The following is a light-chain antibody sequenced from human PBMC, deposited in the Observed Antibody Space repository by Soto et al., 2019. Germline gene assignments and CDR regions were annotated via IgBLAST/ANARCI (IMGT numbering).Light chain of an antibody. J-gene: IGLJ1*01. CDR2: EGS. V-gene: IGLV2-23*01. CDR3: CSYADSSTYV. CDR1: SSDVGYYNV. Sequence: QSVLTQPASVSGSPGQSITISCTGTSSDVGYYNVVSWYQQHPGKAPKLMIYEGSKRPSGVSNRFSGSKSGNTASLTTSGLQAEDEADYYCCSYADSSTYVFGTGTKVTVL.